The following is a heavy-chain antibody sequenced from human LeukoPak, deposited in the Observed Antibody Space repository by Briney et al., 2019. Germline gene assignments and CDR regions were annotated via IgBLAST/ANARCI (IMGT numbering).Heavy chain of an antibody. CDR3: LRDTLYDSGSYPYFQH. D-gene: IGHD3-10*01. CDR2: LSWNSGSI. J-gene: IGHJ1*01. CDR1: GFKFDDYA. V-gene: IGHV3-9*01. Sequence: GRSLRLSCAASGFKFDDYAMHWVRQTPGKGLEWVSGLSWNSGSIGYAASVKGRFTISRDNARNTLYLQMNSLRAEDTAVYYCLRDTLYDSGSYPYFQHWGQGTLVTVSS.